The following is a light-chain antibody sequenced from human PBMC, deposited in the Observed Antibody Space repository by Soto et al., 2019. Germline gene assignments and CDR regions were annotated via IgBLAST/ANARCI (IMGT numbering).Light chain of an antibody. CDR2: AAS. Sequence: DIQLTQSPSFLSASVGDRVTITCRASQGISSYLAWYQQKPGKAPKLLIFAASTLQNGVPSRFSGSESGTEFTLTISSLQPEDFATCYCLHLNSYSPDTFGPGTKVDI. J-gene: IGKJ3*01. V-gene: IGKV1-9*01. CDR3: LHLNSYSPDT. CDR1: QGISSY.